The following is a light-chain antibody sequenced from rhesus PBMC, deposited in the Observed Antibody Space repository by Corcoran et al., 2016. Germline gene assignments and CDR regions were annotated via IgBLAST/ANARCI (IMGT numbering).Light chain of an antibody. V-gene: IGKV3-10*01. J-gene: IGKJ2*01. CDR1: QSVSSY. CDR3: YRHRSGCS. Sequence: QVILTQSPATLSLSPGERATLSCRASQSVSSYLAWYQQKPGQAPRLLIYGASSRPIGIPERFSGSGSGTDFALTISIMAPEDVGVYRCYRHRSGCSFGPGAKVEIK. CDR2: GAS.